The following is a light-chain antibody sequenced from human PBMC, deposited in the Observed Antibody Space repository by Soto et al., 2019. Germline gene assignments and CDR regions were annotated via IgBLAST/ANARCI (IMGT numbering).Light chain of an antibody. CDR2: GAS. CDR1: QSVSSRY. Sequence: EIVLTQSPGTLSFFPGERATLSCRASQSVSSRYLAWYQQKPGQAPRLLFYGASNRATGIPDRFSGTGSGTDFTLTISRLEPEDFAVYYCQQYNSWPPITFGQGTRLEIK. CDR3: QQYNSWPPIT. V-gene: IGKV3-20*01. J-gene: IGKJ5*01.